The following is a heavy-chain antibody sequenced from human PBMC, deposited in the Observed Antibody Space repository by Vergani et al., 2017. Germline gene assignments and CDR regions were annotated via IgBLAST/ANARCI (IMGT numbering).Heavy chain of an antibody. J-gene: IGHJ2*01. CDR3: ASGKYYSDSTSHFRGRYFDV. D-gene: IGHD3-16*01. CDR1: GDSIISRSYY. CDR2: IYNSGNG. Sequence: QVQLQESGPGLVKPSETLSLTCAVSGDSIISRSYYWGWIRQPPGKGLEWIGSIYNSGNGDSSSSLKSRVTISPDTSKNQFSLRLTSVTAADTAVYYCASGKYYSDSTSHFRGRYFDVWGRGTLVTVPS. V-gene: IGHV4-39*01.